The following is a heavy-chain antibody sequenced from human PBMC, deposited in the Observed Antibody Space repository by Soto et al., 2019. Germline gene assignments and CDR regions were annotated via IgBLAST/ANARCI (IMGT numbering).Heavy chain of an antibody. Sequence: QVQLVQSGAEVKKPGSSMKVSCKASGGTFNTYPISWVRQAPGQGREWMGGIIPIFGATHYAQKFQGRVTITADESTSTAYMDLSRLTSDDTAMYYCTRGLFGGWGDYFEYWSQGTLVTVSS. J-gene: IGHJ4*02. CDR3: TRGLFGGWGDYFEY. CDR2: IIPIFGAT. V-gene: IGHV1-69*01. D-gene: IGHD6-19*01. CDR1: GGTFNTYP.